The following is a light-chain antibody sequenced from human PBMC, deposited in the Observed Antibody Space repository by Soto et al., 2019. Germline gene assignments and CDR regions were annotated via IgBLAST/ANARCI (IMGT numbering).Light chain of an antibody. V-gene: IGKV3-11*01. CDR2: DAS. CDR1: QSVSSY. CDR3: QQRSNWPPA. J-gene: IGKJ1*01. Sequence: EIVLTQSPATLSLSPGARATLSCRASQSVSSYLAWYQQKPGQAPRLLIYDASNRATGIPARCSGSGSGTDFTLTISSLEPEDFAVYYCQQRSNWPPACGQGTKVEIK.